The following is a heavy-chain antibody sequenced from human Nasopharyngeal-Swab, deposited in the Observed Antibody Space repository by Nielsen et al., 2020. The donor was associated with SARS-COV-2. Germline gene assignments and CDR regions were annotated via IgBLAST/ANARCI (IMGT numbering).Heavy chain of an antibody. CDR3: ARGLDYGDYAFDC. D-gene: IGHD4-17*01. J-gene: IGHJ4*02. Sequence: ASVKVSCKASGYTFTSYAMHWVRQAPGQRLEWMGWINAGNGNTKYSQKFQGRVTITRDTSASTAYMELSSLRSEDTAVYYCARGLDYGDYAFDCWGQGTLVTVSS. V-gene: IGHV1-3*01. CDR2: INAGNGNT. CDR1: GYTFTSYA.